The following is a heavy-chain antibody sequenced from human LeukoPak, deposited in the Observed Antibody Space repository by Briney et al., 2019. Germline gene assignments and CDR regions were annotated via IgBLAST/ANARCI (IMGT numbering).Heavy chain of an antibody. CDR2: ISYDGSNK. V-gene: IGHV3-30*03. J-gene: IGHJ4*02. CDR3: ARDDYGDYGTDY. D-gene: IGHD4-17*01. CDR1: GFTFSSYG. Sequence: GGSLRLSCAASGFTFSSYGMHWVRQAPGKGLEWVAVISYDGSNKYYADSVKGRFTISRDNSKNTLYLQMNSLRAEDTAVYYCARDDYGDYGTDYWGQGTLVTVSS.